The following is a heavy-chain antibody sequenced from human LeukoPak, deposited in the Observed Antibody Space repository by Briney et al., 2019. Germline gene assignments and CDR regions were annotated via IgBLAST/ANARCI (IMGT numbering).Heavy chain of an antibody. J-gene: IGHJ4*02. CDR1: GYTLTQLS. CDR3: VTVVLSQPPPEYYIDD. CDR2: FDPDDGET. V-gene: IGHV1-24*01. Sequence: ASVKVSCKVSGYTLTQLSMHWVRQAPGNGREGMGGFDPDDGETIYAQKFQGRVTITEDTSTDTAHMELSSLRSEDTPVFFCVTVVLSQPPPEYYIDDWGQGTLVTVSS. D-gene: IGHD3-16*01.